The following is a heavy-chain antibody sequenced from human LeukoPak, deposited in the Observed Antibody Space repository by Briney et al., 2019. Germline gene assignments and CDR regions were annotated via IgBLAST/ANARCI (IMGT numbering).Heavy chain of an antibody. Sequence: SGPVLVKPTETLTLTCTVSGFSLSNPRMGVSWIRQPPGKALEWLAHIFSSDGKYYSTSLKSRLTISKDTSKSQVLLTMTNMDPVDTATFYCARIADTAMVDYWGQGILVTVSS. J-gene: IGHJ4*02. D-gene: IGHD5-18*01. V-gene: IGHV2-26*01. CDR2: IFSSDGK. CDR3: ARIADTAMVDY. CDR1: GFSLSNPRMG.